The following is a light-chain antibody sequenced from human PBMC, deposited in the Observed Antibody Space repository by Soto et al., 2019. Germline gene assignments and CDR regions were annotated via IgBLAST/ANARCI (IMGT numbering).Light chain of an antibody. V-gene: IGKV3-20*01. J-gene: IGKJ3*01. Sequence: EIVLTQSPGTLSLSPGERATLSCRASQSLSSSYLAWYQQKPGQAPRLLIYGASSRATGIPDRFSGSGSGTDFTLTISRLEPEDFAAYYCQQYGRSPRTFGPGTTVDIK. CDR3: QQYGRSPRT. CDR1: QSLSSSY. CDR2: GAS.